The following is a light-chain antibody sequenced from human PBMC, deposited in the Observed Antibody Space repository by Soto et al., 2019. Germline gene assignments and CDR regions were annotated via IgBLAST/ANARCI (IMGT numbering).Light chain of an antibody. V-gene: IGKV3-20*01. CDR3: QQYSIWRT. CDR1: QSVSSIY. Sequence: EIVLTQSPGTLSLSPGERATLSCRASQSVSSIYLAWYQQKPGQAPRLLIYGASSRATGIPARFSGSGSGTEFTLTISSLESEDFAVYYCQQYSIWRTFGQGTKVDIK. J-gene: IGKJ1*01. CDR2: GAS.